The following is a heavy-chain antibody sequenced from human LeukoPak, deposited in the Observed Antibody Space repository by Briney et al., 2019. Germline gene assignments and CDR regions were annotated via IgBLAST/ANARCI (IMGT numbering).Heavy chain of an antibody. Sequence: GGSLRLSCTVSGFTFGDYAINWVRQAPGKGLEWVGFIRSKAFGETAEYAASVKGRFTISRDDSKSIAYLQMNSLKTEDTAVYYCIRDRGSSTLGDYWGQGTLVTVSS. D-gene: IGHD7-27*01. J-gene: IGHJ4*02. V-gene: IGHV3-49*04. CDR2: IRSKAFGETA. CDR3: IRDRGSSTLGDY. CDR1: GFTFGDYA.